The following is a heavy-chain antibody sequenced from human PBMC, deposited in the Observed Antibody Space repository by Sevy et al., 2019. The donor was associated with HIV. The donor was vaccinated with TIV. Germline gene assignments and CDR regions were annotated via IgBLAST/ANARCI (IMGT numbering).Heavy chain of an antibody. CDR3: ARAVYSGSWGFDY. D-gene: IGHD1-26*01. Sequence: GGSLRLSCAASGFTFDDYAMHWVRQAPGKGLEWVSGISWNSGSIGYADSVKGRFTISRENAKNSLYLQMNSLRAGDTAVYYCARAVYSGSWGFDYWGQGTLVTVSS. J-gene: IGHJ4*02. CDR1: GFTFDDYA. CDR2: ISWNSGSI. V-gene: IGHV3-9*01.